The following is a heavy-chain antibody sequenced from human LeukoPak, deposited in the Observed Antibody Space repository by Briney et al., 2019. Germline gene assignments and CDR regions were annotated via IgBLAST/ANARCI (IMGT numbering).Heavy chain of an antibody. V-gene: IGHV4-38-2*02. D-gene: IGHD6-19*01. CDR1: GYSISSGYY. J-gene: IGHJ4*02. Sequence: PSETLSLTCTVSGYSISSGYYWGWIRQPPGKGLEWIGSIYHSGSTYYNPSLKSRVTISADTSKNQFSLKLSSVTAADTAVYYCARHPSRTAVAGTGFDYWGQGALVTVSS. CDR2: IYHSGST. CDR3: ARHPSRTAVAGTGFDY.